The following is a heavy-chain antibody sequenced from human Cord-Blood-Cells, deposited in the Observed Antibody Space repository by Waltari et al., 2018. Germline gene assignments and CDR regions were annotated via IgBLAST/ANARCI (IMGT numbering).Heavy chain of an antibody. V-gene: IGHV4-34*01. CDR1: GGSFSGYY. Sequence: QVQLQQWGAGLLKPSETLSLTCAVYGGSFSGYYWSWIRQPPGKGLEWIGEINHSGSSHYNPSLKSRVTISVGTSKNQFSLELSSVTAADTAVYYCARGRGSGSYYYFDYWGQGTLVTVSS. J-gene: IGHJ4*02. D-gene: IGHD1-26*01. CDR2: INHSGSS. CDR3: ARGRGSGSYYYFDY.